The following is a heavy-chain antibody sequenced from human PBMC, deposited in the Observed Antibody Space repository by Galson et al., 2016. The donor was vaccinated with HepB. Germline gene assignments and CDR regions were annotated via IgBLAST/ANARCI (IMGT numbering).Heavy chain of an antibody. D-gene: IGHD3/OR15-3a*01. CDR3: AAHPVDFSY. CDR2: ITPSGGT. J-gene: IGHJ4*02. Sequence: ETLSLTCAVSGDSISSPYWRSWVRQPPVKGLEWIGEITPSGGTNYNPSLWSRVTISEDRSKNQFSLRLSSVTAADTAVYYCAAHPVDFSYWGQGTLVTVSS. CDR1: GDSISSPYW. V-gene: IGHV4-4*02.